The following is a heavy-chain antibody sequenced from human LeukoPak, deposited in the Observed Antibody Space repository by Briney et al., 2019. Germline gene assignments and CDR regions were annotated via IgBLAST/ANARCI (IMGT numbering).Heavy chain of an antibody. V-gene: IGHV1-69*01. D-gene: IGHD3-22*01. CDR1: GGTFSSYG. Sequence: SVKVSCKASGGTFSSYGISWVRQAPGQGLEWMGGIIPIFGTANYAQKFQGRVTITADESTSTAYMEVSSLRAEDTAVYYCARGPDSSGYNSEYSFEYWGQGTLVTVSS. J-gene: IGHJ4*02. CDR3: ARGPDSSGYNSEYSFEY. CDR2: IIPIFGTA.